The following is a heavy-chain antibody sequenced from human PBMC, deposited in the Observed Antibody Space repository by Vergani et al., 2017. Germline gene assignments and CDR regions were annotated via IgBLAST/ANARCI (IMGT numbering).Heavy chain of an antibody. CDR2: IYTSGST. D-gene: IGHD1-26*01. Sequence: VQPVESGGGLVKPGGSLRLSCTTSGFTFSSAWMSWIRQPAGKGLEWIGRIYTSGSTNYNPSLKSRVTISVDTSKNQFSLKLSSVTAADTAVYYCARGRRSLIVGATTGFDYWGQGTLVTVSS. J-gene: IGHJ4*02. CDR1: GFTFSSAW. V-gene: IGHV4-4*07. CDR3: ARGRRSLIVGATTGFDY.